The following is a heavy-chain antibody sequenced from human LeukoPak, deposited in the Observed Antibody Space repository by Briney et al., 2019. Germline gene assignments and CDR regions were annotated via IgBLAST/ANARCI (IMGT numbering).Heavy chain of an antibody. CDR1: GYTFTGYY. Sequence: ASVKVSCKASGYTFTGYYMHWVRQAPGQGLEWMGWINPNSGGTNYAQKFQGRVTMTRDTSISTAYMELSRLRSDDTAVYYCAREGVQLRYFDWLLNWFDPWGQGTLVTVSS. V-gene: IGHV1-2*02. CDR2: INPNSGGT. CDR3: AREGVQLRYFDWLLNWFDP. D-gene: IGHD3-9*01. J-gene: IGHJ5*02.